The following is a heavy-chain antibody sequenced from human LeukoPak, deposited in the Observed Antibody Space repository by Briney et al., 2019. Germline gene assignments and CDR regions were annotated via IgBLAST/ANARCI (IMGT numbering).Heavy chain of an antibody. CDR2: IYYSGST. V-gene: IGHV4-59*01. D-gene: IGHD2-2*01. CDR1: GGSISSYY. Sequence: PSETLSLTFTVSGGSISSYYWSWIRQPPGKGLEWIGYIYYSGSTNYNPSLKSRVTKSVDTSKNQFSLKLSSVTAADTAVYYCARALVVPAAVDYWGQGTLVTVSS. J-gene: IGHJ4*02. CDR3: ARALVVPAAVDY.